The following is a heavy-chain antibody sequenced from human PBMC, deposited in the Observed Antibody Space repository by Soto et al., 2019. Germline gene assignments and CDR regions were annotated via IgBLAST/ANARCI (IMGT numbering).Heavy chain of an antibody. J-gene: IGHJ4*02. Sequence: SQTLSLTCAISGDSVSSDSAAWNWIRQSPSRGLEWLGRTYYRSKWYNAYAASVKSRITINPDTSKNQFSLRLNSVTPEDTAVYYCARVGGRGSSPSQTFDYWGQGTLVTVSS. CDR2: TYYRSKWYN. V-gene: IGHV6-1*01. CDR1: GDSVSSDSAA. CDR3: ARVGGRGSSPSQTFDY. D-gene: IGHD6-6*01.